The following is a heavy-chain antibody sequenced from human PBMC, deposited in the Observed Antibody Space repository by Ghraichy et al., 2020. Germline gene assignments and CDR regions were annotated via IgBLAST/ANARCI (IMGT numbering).Heavy chain of an antibody. CDR2: VSGSGNV. J-gene: IGHJ5*02. CDR1: GDSIGTYY. Sequence: SETLSLTCTVSGDSIGTYYWSWVRQPAGKGLEWIGRVSGSGNVDYNPSLESRVTMSVDTSKNQFSLNLTSVTAADTAVYYCVGWGNWFDPWGQGTLVTVSS. D-gene: IGHD3-16*01. V-gene: IGHV4-4*07. CDR3: VGWGNWFDP.